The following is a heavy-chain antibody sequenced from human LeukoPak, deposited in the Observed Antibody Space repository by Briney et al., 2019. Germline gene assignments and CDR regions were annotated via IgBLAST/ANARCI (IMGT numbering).Heavy chain of an antibody. Sequence: ASVKVSCKASGYTFTGYYMHWVRQAPGQGLEWMGWINPNSGGTNYAQKFQGRVTMTRDTAISTAYMELSRLRSDDTAVYYCARAPLWFGEFGFDPWGQGTLVTVSS. CDR2: INPNSGGT. CDR1: GYTFTGYY. J-gene: IGHJ5*02. D-gene: IGHD3-10*01. CDR3: ARAPLWFGEFGFDP. V-gene: IGHV1-2*02.